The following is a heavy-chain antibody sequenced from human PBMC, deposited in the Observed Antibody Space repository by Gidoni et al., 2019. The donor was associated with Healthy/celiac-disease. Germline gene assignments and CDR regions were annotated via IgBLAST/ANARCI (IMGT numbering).Heavy chain of an antibody. CDR3: AKTAPGTLDY. J-gene: IGHJ4*02. V-gene: IGHV3-23*01. CDR1: GFTFSSSA. D-gene: IGHD6-13*01. CDR2: IIGSGGST. Sequence: EVQLLESGGGLVQPGGSLKLSCAASGFTFSSSAMSWVRQAPGKGLECVSSIIGSGGSTSYADSVKGRFTISRDNSRNTLYLQMNSLRAEDTAVYYCAKTAPGTLDYWGQGTLVTVSS.